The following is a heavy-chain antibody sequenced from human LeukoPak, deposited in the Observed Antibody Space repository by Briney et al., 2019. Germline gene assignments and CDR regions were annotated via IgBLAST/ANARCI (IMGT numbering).Heavy chain of an antibody. Sequence: PGGSLRPSCAASGFTFSSYAMSWVRQAPGKGLEWVSAISGSGGSTYYADSVKGRFTISRDNSKNTLYLQMNSLRAEDTAVYYCAKALAYYYDSSGFFDYWGQGTLVTVSS. CDR3: AKALAYYYDSSGFFDY. J-gene: IGHJ4*02. D-gene: IGHD3-22*01. CDR2: ISGSGGST. V-gene: IGHV3-23*01. CDR1: GFTFSSYA.